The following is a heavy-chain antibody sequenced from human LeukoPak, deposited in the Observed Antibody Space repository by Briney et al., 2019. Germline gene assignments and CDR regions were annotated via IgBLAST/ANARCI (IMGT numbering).Heavy chain of an antibody. CDR2: ISGDGGST. CDR1: GFTFDDYA. V-gene: IGHV3-43*02. D-gene: IGHD6-19*01. J-gene: IGHJ4*02. Sequence: GGSLRLSCAASGFTFDDYAMRWVRQAPEKGLEWVSLISGDGGSTYYADSVKGRFTISRDNSKNSLYLQMNSLRTEDTALYYCAKYSVAGTDFDYWGQGTLVTVSS. CDR3: AKYSVAGTDFDY.